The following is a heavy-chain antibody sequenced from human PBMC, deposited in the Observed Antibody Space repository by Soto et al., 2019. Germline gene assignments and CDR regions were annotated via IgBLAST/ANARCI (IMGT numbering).Heavy chain of an antibody. Sequence: SETLSLSCSVSGGSIRTTNYFWAWIRQPPGKGLEWIASVYHSGSTYYNPSLKSRVTVSVDPSKNQFALTLSSASAADTALYYCARDSGWFDPWGQGTLVTVSS. CDR3: ARDSGWFDP. CDR1: GGSIRTTNYF. J-gene: IGHJ5*02. V-gene: IGHV4-39*01. CDR2: VYHSGST.